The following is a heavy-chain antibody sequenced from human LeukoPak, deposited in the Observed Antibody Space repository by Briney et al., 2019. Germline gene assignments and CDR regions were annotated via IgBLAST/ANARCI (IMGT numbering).Heavy chain of an antibody. Sequence: PSETLSLTCTVSGGSISSYYWSWIRQPAGKGLEWIGRIYTSGSTNYNPSLKSRVTMSVDTSKNQFSLKLSSVTAADTAVYYCARDPVVVVAATPVDRTYYYYGMDVWGQGTTVTVSS. D-gene: IGHD2-15*01. CDR3: ARDPVVVVAATPVDRTYYYYGMDV. CDR1: GGSISSYY. V-gene: IGHV4-4*07. CDR2: IYTSGST. J-gene: IGHJ6*02.